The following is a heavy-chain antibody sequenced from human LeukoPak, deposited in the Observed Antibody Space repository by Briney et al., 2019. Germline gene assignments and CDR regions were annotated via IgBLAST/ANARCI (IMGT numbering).Heavy chain of an antibody. CDR1: GGSISSYY. J-gene: IGHJ6*03. CDR2: IYYSGST. Sequence: SETLSLTCTVSGGSISSYYWSWIRQPPGKGLEWIGYIYYSGSTNYNPSLKSRVTILVDTSKNQFSLKLSSVTAADTAVYYCARGGVVVAATNPYYYYYMDVWGKGTTVTVSS. D-gene: IGHD2-15*01. V-gene: IGHV4-59*01. CDR3: ARGGVVVAATNPYYYYYMDV.